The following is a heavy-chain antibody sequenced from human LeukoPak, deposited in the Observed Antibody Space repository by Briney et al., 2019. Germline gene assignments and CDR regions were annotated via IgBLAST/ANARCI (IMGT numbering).Heavy chain of an antibody. V-gene: IGHV4-59*01. J-gene: IGHJ4*02. CDR2: ISYSGNT. CDR1: GGSISNYY. Sequence: PETLSLTCTVSGGSISNYYWTWIRQLPGKGLEWIGFISYSGNTNYNPSLKSRVTISLDTSKNQFSLKLISVTAADTAVYYCARGVGSGYTDYWGQGALATVSS. D-gene: IGHD3-22*01. CDR3: ARGVGSGYTDY.